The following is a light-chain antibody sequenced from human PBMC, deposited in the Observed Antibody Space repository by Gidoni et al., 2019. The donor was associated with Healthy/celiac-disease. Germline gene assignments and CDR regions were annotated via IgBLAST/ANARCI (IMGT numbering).Light chain of an antibody. CDR2: WAS. Sequence: DIVMTQSPDSLAVSLGERATINCKSSQSVLYSSNNQNYLAWYQQKPGQPPKLLIYWASNRESGVPDRFSGSGSGTDFTLTISSLQAEDVAVYYCQQYYSTPWTFGQGTKVEIK. CDR3: QQYYSTPWT. J-gene: IGKJ1*01. CDR1: QSVLYSSNNQNY. V-gene: IGKV4-1*01.